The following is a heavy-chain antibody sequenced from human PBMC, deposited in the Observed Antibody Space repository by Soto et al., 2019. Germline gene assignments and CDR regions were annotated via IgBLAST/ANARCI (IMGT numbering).Heavy chain of an antibody. Sequence: GGSLRLSCAASGFTFSSYAMSWVRQAPGKGLEWVSAISGSGGSTYYADSVKGRFTISRDNSKNTLYLQMNSLRAEDTAVYYCANIWGSSGSLDAFDLWGQGTMVTVSS. V-gene: IGHV3-23*01. CDR2: ISGSGGST. CDR3: ANIWGSSGSLDAFDL. J-gene: IGHJ3*01. D-gene: IGHD3-22*01. CDR1: GFTFSSYA.